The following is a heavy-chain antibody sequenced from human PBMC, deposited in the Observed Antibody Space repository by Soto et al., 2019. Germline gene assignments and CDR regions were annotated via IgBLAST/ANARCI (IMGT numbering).Heavy chain of an antibody. Sequence: QVQLVESGRGVVQPGRSLRLSCAASGFTFSSYAMHWVRQAPGKGLEWVAVISYDGSNKYYADSVKGRFTISRDNSKNTLYLQMNSLRAEDTAVYYCARDGLWFGELLSGIDYWGQGTLVTVSS. CDR3: ARDGLWFGELLSGIDY. V-gene: IGHV3-30-3*01. CDR1: GFTFSSYA. J-gene: IGHJ4*02. CDR2: ISYDGSNK. D-gene: IGHD3-10*01.